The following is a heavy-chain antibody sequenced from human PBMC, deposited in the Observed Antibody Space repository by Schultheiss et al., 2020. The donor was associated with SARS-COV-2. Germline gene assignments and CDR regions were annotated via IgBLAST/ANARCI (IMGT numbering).Heavy chain of an antibody. J-gene: IGHJ5*02. CDR2: INHSGST. CDR3: ARLTAAVAPLFDP. D-gene: IGHD6-19*01. CDR1: GGSFSGYY. V-gene: IGHV4-34*01. Sequence: SETLSLTCAVYGGSFSGYYWSWIRQPPGKGLEWIGEINHSGSTNYNPSLKSRVTISVDTSKNQFSLKLSSVTAADTAVYYFARLTAAVAPLFDPWGQGTLVTVSS.